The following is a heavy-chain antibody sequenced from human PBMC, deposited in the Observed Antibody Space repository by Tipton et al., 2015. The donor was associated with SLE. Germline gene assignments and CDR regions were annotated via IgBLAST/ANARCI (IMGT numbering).Heavy chain of an antibody. Sequence: LRLSCTVSGGSISSYYWSWIRQPPGKGLEWIGEINHSGSTNYNPSLKSRVTISVDTSKNQFSLKLSSVTAADTAVYYCAREGVPRTRGFDYWGQGTLVTVSS. CDR1: GGSISSYY. J-gene: IGHJ4*02. CDR3: AREGVPRTRGFDY. D-gene: IGHD1-1*01. V-gene: IGHV4-34*01. CDR2: INHSGST.